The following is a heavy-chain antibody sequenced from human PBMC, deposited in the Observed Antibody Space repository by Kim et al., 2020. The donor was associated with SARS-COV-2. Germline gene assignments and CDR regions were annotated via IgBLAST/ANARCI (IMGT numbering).Heavy chain of an antibody. CDR1: GYTFTSYG. J-gene: IGHJ5*02. V-gene: IGHV1-18*04. CDR3: ARGPITMIVVALGDNKPRYNWFDP. D-gene: IGHD3-22*01. Sequence: ASVKVSCKASGYTFTSYGISWVRHAPGQGLEWMGWISAYNGNTNYAQKLQGRVTMTTDTSTSTAYMELRSLRSDDTAVYYCARGPITMIVVALGDNKPRYNWFDPWGQGTLVTVSS. CDR2: ISAYNGNT.